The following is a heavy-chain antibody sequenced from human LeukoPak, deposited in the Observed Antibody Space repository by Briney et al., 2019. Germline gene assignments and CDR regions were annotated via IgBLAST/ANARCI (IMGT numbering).Heavy chain of an antibody. CDR2: IYSGGST. CDR1: GFTVSSNY. Sequence: GGSLRLSCAASGFTVSSNYMSWVRQAPGKGLEWVSVIYSGGSTYYADSVKDRFAISRDNSKNTLYLQMNGLRAEDTAVYYCARDKGDENYYGMDVWGQGTTVTVSS. J-gene: IGHJ6*02. CDR3: ARDKGDENYYGMDV. V-gene: IGHV3-66*01.